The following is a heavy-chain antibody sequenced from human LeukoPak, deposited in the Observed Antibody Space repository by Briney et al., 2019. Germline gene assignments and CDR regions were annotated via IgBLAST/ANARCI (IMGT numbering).Heavy chain of an antibody. V-gene: IGHV4-39*01. Sequence: KPSETLSLTCTVSGGSISSSSYYWGWIRQPPGKGLEWIGSIYYSGSTYYNPSLKSRVTISVDTPKNQFSLKLSSVTAADTAVYYCARQGYYYYYMDVWGKGTTVTVPS. CDR2: IYYSGST. CDR3: ARQGYYYYYMDV. CDR1: GGSISSSSYY. J-gene: IGHJ6*03.